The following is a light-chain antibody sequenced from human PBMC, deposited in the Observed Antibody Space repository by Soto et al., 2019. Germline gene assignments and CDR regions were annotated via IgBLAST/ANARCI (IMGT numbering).Light chain of an antibody. CDR3: QQRRSWCWT. Sequence: DIQMTQSPSSVSASVGDRVTITCRASQAIDSWLAWYQQKPGEAPKLLIFTGSLLHSGVPPRFSGSGPGPGFTVNISSLKPEDFGTYYCQQRRSWCWTFGQETKVDIK. CDR2: TGS. CDR1: QAIDSW. V-gene: IGKV1-12*01. J-gene: IGKJ1*01.